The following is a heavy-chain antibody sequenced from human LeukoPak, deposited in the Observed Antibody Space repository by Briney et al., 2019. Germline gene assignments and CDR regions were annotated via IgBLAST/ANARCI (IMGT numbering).Heavy chain of an antibody. V-gene: IGHV3-30*03. D-gene: IGHD5-18*01. CDR2: ISYDGSNK. Sequence: GGSLRLSCAASGFTFSSYGMHWVRQAPGKGLEWVAVISYDGSNKYYADSVKGRFTISRDNAKNSLYLQMNSLRAEDTAVYYCARSVDTAMVTHFDYWGQGTLVTVSS. J-gene: IGHJ4*02. CDR1: GFTFSSYG. CDR3: ARSVDTAMVTHFDY.